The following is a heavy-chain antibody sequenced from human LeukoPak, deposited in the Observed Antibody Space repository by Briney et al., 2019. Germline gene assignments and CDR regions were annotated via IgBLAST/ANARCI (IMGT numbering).Heavy chain of an antibody. Sequence: GGSLRLSCAASGFTFSSYAMSWVRQAPGKGLEWVSATSGSGGSAYYADSVKGRFTISRDNSKNTLYLQMNSLRDEDTAVYYCARGVALGGLRYFDWFDYWGQGTLVTVSS. J-gene: IGHJ4*02. V-gene: IGHV3-23*01. D-gene: IGHD3-9*01. CDR2: TSGSGGSA. CDR3: ARGVALGGLRYFDWFDY. CDR1: GFTFSSYA.